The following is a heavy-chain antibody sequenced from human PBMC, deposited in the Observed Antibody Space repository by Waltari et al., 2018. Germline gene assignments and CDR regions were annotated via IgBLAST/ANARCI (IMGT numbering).Heavy chain of an antibody. V-gene: IGHV4-34*01. J-gene: IGHJ4*01. CDR1: GESFLRYF. CDR2: IHYSGST. Sequence: QVQLHQWGAGQLKPSETLSLTFAVSGESFLRYFWSWIRQSPGKGLEWLGSIHYSGSTNYNPTLESRLSLSVDTTKKRFSLSLTSVTAADAALYFCARYGEVPASYFFDYWGQGTLVTVSS. CDR3: ARYGEVPASYFFDY. D-gene: IGHD2-21*01.